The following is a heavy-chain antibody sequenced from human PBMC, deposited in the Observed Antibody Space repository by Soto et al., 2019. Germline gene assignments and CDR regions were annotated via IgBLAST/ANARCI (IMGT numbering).Heavy chain of an antibody. CDR2: ISGSGGST. D-gene: IGHD2-2*01. CDR3: AKANCSSTSCYQGY. CDR1: GFTFSSYA. Sequence: GGSLRLSCAASGFTFSSYAMSWVRQAPGKGLEWVSAISGSGGSTYYADSVKGRFTISRDNSKNTLYLQMNSLRAEDTAVYYCAKANCSSTSCYQGYCGQGPLVTVSS. J-gene: IGHJ4*02. V-gene: IGHV3-23*01.